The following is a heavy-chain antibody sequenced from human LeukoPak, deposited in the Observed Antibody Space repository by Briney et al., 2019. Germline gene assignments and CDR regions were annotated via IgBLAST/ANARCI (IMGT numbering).Heavy chain of an antibody. Sequence: ASVKVSCKVSGYTLTELSMHWVRQAPGKGLEWMGGFDPEDGETIYAQKFQGRVTMTEDTSTDTAYMELSSLRSEDTAVYYCAGAIFGVVIRYYFDYWAREPWSPSPQ. J-gene: IGHJ4*02. CDR1: GYTLTELS. D-gene: IGHD3-3*01. CDR3: AGAIFGVVIRYYFDY. CDR2: FDPEDGET. V-gene: IGHV1-24*01.